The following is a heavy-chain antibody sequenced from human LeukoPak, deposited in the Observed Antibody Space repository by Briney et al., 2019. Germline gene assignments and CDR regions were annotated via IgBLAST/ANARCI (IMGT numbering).Heavy chain of an antibody. V-gene: IGHV3-21*01. CDR2: ISSSSSYI. Sequence: GGSLRLSCAASGFTFSTYSMNWVRQAPGKGLEWVSSISSSSSYIYYADSVKGRFTISRDNAKNSLYLQMNSLRAEDTAVYYCARDADYCSSTSCYSNNWFDPWGQGTLVTVSS. CDR3: ARDADYCSSTSCYSNNWFDP. D-gene: IGHD2-2*01. CDR1: GFTFSTYS. J-gene: IGHJ5*02.